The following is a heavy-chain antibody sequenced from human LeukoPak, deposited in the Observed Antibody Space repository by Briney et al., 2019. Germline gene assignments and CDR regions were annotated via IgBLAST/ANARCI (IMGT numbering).Heavy chain of an antibody. Sequence: GGSLRLSCAASGFTFNSYSMNWVRQAPGKGLEWVSFISSSSSTIYYADSVKGRFTISRDNAKNSLYLQMNSLRAEDTAVYYCARDRVGSYSAIDYWGQGTLVTVSS. J-gene: IGHJ4*02. CDR1: GFTFNSYS. CDR2: ISSSSSTI. D-gene: IGHD1-26*01. CDR3: ARDRVGSYSAIDY. V-gene: IGHV3-48*04.